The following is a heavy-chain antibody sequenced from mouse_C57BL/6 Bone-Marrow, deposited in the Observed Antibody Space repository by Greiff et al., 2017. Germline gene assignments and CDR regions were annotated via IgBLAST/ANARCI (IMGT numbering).Heavy chain of an antibody. CDR2: IYPGDGGT. CDR3: AVRKGYVDY. Sequence: QVQLQQSGPELVKPGASVKISCKASGYAFSSSWMNWVKQRPGKGLEWIGRIYPGDGGTNYNGKFKGKATLTADKSSSTAYMQLSSLTSEDSAVYFCAVRKGYVDYWGQGTTLTVSS. CDR1: GYAFSSSW. V-gene: IGHV1-82*01. D-gene: IGHD1-1*01. J-gene: IGHJ2*01.